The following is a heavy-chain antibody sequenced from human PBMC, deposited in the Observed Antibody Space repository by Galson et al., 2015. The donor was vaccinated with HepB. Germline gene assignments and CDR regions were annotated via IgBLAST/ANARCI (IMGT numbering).Heavy chain of an antibody. V-gene: IGHV4-4*07. CDR1: GGSISSYY. Sequence: ETLSLTCTVSGGSISSYYWSWIRQPAGKGLEWIGRIYTSGSTNYNPSLKSRVTMSVDTSKNQFSLKLTSVTAADTAVYYCAKGTSSLDDAFDIWGQGTMVTVSS. CDR2: IYTSGST. J-gene: IGHJ3*02. CDR3: AKGTSSLDDAFDI. D-gene: IGHD2-2*01.